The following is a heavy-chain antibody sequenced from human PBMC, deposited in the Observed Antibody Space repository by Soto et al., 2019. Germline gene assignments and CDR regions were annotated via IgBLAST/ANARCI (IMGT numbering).Heavy chain of an antibody. V-gene: IGHV3-21*01. CDR1: GFTFSSYS. CDR3: ARDREVFLYGMDV. D-gene: IGHD3-3*01. Sequence: EVQLLGSGGGLVQPGGSLRLSCAASGFTFSSYSMNWVRQAPGKGLEWVSSISSSSSYIYYADSVKGRFTISRDNAKNSLYLQMNSLRAEDTAVYYCARDREVFLYGMDVWGQGTTVTVSS. CDR2: ISSSSSYI. J-gene: IGHJ6*02.